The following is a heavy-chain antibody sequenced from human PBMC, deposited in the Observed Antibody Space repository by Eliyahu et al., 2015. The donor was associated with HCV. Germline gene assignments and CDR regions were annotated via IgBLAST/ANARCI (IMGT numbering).Heavy chain of an antibody. V-gene: IGHV1-69*01. J-gene: IGHJ5*02. CDR3: ARIVAYYDSSGYHP. Sequence: QVQLVQSGAEVKKPGSSVKVSCKASGGTFNSXAISWVRQAPGQGLEWMGGVIPIFGTANYAQKFQGRVTITADESTSTAYMELSSLRSEDTAVYYCARIVAYYDSSGYHPWGQGTLVTVSS. CDR2: VIPIFGTA. D-gene: IGHD3-22*01. CDR1: GGTFNSXA.